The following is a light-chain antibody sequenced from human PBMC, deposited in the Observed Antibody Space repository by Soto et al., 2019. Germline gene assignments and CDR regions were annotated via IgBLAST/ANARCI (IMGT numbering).Light chain of an antibody. Sequence: EIVQTQSPGTLSLSPGERATLSCRASQSVDSFYLAWYQQRAGQAPRLLIYGASTRTTGVPDRFSDSGSGTDFILTISRLEPEDFAVYYCQQYGSWPRTFGQGTKVDIK. CDR3: QQYGSWPRT. CDR2: GAS. J-gene: IGKJ1*01. CDR1: QSVDSFY. V-gene: IGKV3-20*01.